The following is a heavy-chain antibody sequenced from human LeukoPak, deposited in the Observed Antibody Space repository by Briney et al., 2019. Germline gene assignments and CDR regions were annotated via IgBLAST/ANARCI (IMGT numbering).Heavy chain of an antibody. CDR3: ARDGEGHSSGWYFGGRLVFDYFDY. CDR1: GFTFSSYS. V-gene: IGHV3-21*01. CDR2: ISSSSSYI. J-gene: IGHJ4*02. D-gene: IGHD6-19*01. Sequence: GGSLRLSCAASGFTFSSYSMNWVRQAPGKGLEWVSSISSSSSYIYYADSVKGRFTISRDNAKNSLYLQMNSLRAEDTAVYYCARDGEGHSSGWYFGGRLVFDYFDYWGQGTLVTVSS.